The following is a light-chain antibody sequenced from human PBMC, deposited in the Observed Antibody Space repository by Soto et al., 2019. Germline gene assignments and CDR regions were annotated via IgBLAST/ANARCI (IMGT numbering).Light chain of an antibody. CDR2: AAS. J-gene: IGKJ1*01. Sequence: IQLTQSPSSLSASVGDRVTITCRASQAISSYLAWYQQKPGKAPNLLIYAASTLQSGVPSRFSGSGSGTKFTLTIASLQPDDFATYYCQQYNSYSFGQGTKVDI. V-gene: IGKV1-9*01. CDR3: QQYNSYS. CDR1: QAISSY.